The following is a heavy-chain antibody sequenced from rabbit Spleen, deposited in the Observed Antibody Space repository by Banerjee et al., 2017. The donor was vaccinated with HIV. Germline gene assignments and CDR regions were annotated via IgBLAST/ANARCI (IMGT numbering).Heavy chain of an antibody. V-gene: IGHV1S40*01. CDR2: IYIVTGKS. Sequence: QSLEESGGDLVQPEGSLTLTCTASGFSFSSGPDMCWARQAPGKGLELIACIYIVTGKSVYASWAKGRFIMSRTSSTTVTLQMTSLTAADTATYFCSRDLIAVIGWNFSLWGQGTLVTVS. J-gene: IGHJ3*01. D-gene: IGHD1-1*01. CDR3: SRDLIAVIGWNFSL. CDR1: GFSFSSGPD.